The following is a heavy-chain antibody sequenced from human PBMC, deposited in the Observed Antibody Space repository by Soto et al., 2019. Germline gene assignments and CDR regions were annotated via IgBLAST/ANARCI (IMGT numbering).Heavy chain of an antibody. CDR2: IKRDGSST. CDR1: GLTFSSYW. V-gene: IGHV3-74*01. J-gene: IGHJ5*02. CDR3: ARDNGPGTYYTPS. D-gene: IGHD3-10*01. Sequence: EEQLVESGGGLVQPGGSLRLSCAASGLTFSSYWMHWVRQAPGKGLVWVSRIKRDGSSTSYADSVEGRFTISRDNAKNTVYLQMNSLRGEDTAVYYCARDNGPGTYYTPSWGQGTLVTVSS.